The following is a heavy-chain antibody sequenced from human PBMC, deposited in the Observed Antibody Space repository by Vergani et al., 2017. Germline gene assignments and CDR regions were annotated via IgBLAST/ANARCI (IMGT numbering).Heavy chain of an antibody. V-gene: IGHV1-46*03. D-gene: IGHD3-9*01. CDR3: ARVDYGILTGYRY. CDR2: INPSGGHT. J-gene: IGHJ4*02. Sequence: QVQVVQSGAEVKKSGASVKVSCKTSGYTFSNYYMHWVRQAPGQGLEWMGIINPSGGHTNYAQKFQGRVTMTRDTSTSTVYMELSSLRSEDTSISYCARVDYGILTGYRYWGQGTLVTVSA. CDR1: GYTFSNYY.